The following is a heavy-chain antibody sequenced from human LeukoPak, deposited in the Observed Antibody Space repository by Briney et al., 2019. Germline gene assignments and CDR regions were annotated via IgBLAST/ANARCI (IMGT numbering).Heavy chain of an antibody. CDR3: ARQGYDILTGYSNWFDP. D-gene: IGHD3-9*01. Sequence: SETLSLTCAVYGGSFSGYYWSWIRQPPGKGLEWIGYIYYSGSTYYNPSLKSRVTISVDTSKNQFSLKLSSVTAADTAVYYCARQGYDILTGYSNWFDPWGQGTLVTVSS. J-gene: IGHJ5*02. CDR2: IYYSGST. CDR1: GGSFSGYY. V-gene: IGHV4-59*08.